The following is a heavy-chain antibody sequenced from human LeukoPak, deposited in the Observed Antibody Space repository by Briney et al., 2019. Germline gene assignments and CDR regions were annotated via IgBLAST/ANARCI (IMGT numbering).Heavy chain of an antibody. CDR3: AGAPAGGSDWLSPFDY. CDR1: GVSISSTTLY. CDR2: IYYSGTT. D-gene: IGHD3-9*01. Sequence: SETLSLTCTVPGVSISSTTLYWGWVRQSPGKGLESIATIYYSGTTYYNPSLKTRVTISVDTSKNQFSLKLTSVTAADTAIYYCAGAPAGGSDWLSPFDYWGQGTLVTVSS. V-gene: IGHV4-39*01. J-gene: IGHJ4*02.